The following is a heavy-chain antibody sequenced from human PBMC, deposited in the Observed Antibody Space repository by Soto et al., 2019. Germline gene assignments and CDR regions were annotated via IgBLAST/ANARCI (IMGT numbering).Heavy chain of an antibody. CDR1: GFTFRDYY. J-gene: IGHJ6*02. CDR2: IDSSTKYT. V-gene: IGHV3-11*05. Sequence: ESGGGLVRPGGSLRLSCEASGFTFRDYYMTWVRQAPGKGLEWLSYIDSSTKYTNYADSVKGRFTISRDNAKNSLYLQMNRLRADDTAVYYCAREDSYTMDVWGQGNMVTVSS. CDR3: AREDSYTMDV.